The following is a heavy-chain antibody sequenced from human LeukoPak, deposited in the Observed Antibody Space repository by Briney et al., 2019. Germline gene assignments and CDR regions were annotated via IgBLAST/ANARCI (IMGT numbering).Heavy chain of an antibody. Sequence: SETLSLTCAVYGGSFSGYYWSWIRQPPGKGLEWIGEINHSGSTNYNPSLKSRVTISVDTSKNQFSLKLSSVTAADTAVYYCRASSSWSYFDYWGQGTLVTVSS. CDR2: INHSGST. V-gene: IGHV4-34*01. CDR3: RASSSWSYFDY. J-gene: IGHJ4*02. D-gene: IGHD6-13*01. CDR1: GGSFSGYY.